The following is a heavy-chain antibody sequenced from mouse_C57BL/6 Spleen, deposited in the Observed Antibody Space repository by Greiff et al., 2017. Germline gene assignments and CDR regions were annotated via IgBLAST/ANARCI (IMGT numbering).Heavy chain of an antibody. CDR2: IDPSASYT. Sequence: QVQLQQPGAELVMPGASVKLSCKASGYTFTSSWMHWVKQRPGPGLAWIREIDPSASYTNYNLKFKGKSTLTVAISSSPAYMQLSSLISEDSAVYYGARARSEAMDYWGQGAAVTVTS. V-gene: IGHV1-69*01. CDR1: GYTFTSSW. J-gene: IGHJ4*01. CDR3: ARARSEAMDY.